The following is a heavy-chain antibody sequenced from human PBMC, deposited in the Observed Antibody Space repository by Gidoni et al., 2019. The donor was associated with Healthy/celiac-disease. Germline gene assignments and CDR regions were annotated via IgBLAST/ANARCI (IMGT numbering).Heavy chain of an antibody. CDR1: GFPFSRHW. D-gene: IGHD4-17*01. CDR2: IKQDGSEK. Sequence: EVQLVESGGGLVQPGGSLRLSCAASGFPFSRHWMSWVRQAPGKGLEWVANIKQDGSEKYYVDSVKGRFTISRDNAKNSLYLQMNSLRAEDTAVYYCARESMTDYGDYSGAFDIWGQGTMVTVSS. J-gene: IGHJ3*02. CDR3: ARESMTDYGDYSGAFDI. V-gene: IGHV3-7*01.